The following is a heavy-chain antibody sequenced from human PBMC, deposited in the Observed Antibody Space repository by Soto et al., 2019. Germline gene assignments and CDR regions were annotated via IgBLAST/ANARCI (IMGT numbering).Heavy chain of an antibody. J-gene: IGHJ4*02. CDR1: GYTFSNYY. V-gene: IGHV1-46*04. D-gene: IGHD1-26*01. Sequence: QVQLVQSGPEVKKPGASVKVSCEASGYTFSNYYIHWIRQAPGQGLEWMGIIDPGRDTTTYAQKLRGRVTMTRDTSTSTVYMELSSLTSEDTAVYYCARAGDNSGYYDYWGRGTLVTVSS. CDR2: IDPGRDTT. CDR3: ARAGDNSGYYDY.